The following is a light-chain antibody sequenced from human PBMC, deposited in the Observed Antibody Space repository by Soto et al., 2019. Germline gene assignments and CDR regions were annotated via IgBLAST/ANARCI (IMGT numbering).Light chain of an antibody. CDR3: QQYTTWPLN. Sequence: EVVMTQSPATLSVSPGDRATLSCRASQSVSRYLAWYQQKPGQAPRLLIYYASTRATGIPASFSGSGSGTAFTLTISSLQSADFAIYYRQQYTTWPLNLGGGTKV. V-gene: IGKV3-15*01. J-gene: IGKJ4*01. CDR2: YAS. CDR1: QSVSRY.